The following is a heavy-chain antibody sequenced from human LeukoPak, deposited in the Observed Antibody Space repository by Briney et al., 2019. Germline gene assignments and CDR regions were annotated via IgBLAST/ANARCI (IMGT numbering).Heavy chain of an antibody. CDR3: ARDCPGGHGSNGY. D-gene: IGHD3-10*01. Sequence: PGGSLRLSCAASGFTFSSNWMSWVRQAPGKGLEWVANIKQDGSEKYYVDSVKGRFTISRDNAKNSLYLQMNSLRAEDTAVYYCARDCPGGHGSNGYWGQGTLVTVSS. J-gene: IGHJ4*02. CDR1: GFTFSSNW. CDR2: IKQDGSEK. V-gene: IGHV3-7*01.